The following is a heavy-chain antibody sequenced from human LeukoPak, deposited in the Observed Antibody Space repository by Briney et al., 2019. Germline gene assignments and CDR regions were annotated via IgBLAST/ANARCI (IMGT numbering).Heavy chain of an antibody. CDR3: ARGRGVAGKKQSYFDY. D-gene: IGHD6-19*01. V-gene: IGHV4-31*03. J-gene: IGHJ4*02. CDR2: IYYSGST. Sequence: SETLSLTCTVSGGSLSSGGYYWSWIRQHPGKGLEWIGYIYYSGSTYYNPSLKSRVTISVDTSKNQFSLKLSSVTAADTAVYYCARGRGVAGKKQSYFDYWGQGTLVTVSS. CDR1: GGSLSSGGYY.